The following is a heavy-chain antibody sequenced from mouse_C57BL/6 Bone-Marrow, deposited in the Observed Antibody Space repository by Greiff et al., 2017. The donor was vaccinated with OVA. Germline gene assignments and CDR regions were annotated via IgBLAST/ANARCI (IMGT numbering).Heavy chain of an antibody. CDR2: INPSNGGT. J-gene: IGHJ2*01. CDR3: ARAGVTTGYYFDY. CDR1: GYTFTSYW. V-gene: IGHV1-53*01. D-gene: IGHD1-1*01. Sequence: QVQLQQPGTELVKPGASVKLSCKASGYTFTSYWMHWVKQRPGQGLEWIGNINPSNGGTNYNEKFKSKATLTVDKSSSTAYMQRSSLTSEDSAVYYCARAGVTTGYYFDYWGQGTTLTVSS.